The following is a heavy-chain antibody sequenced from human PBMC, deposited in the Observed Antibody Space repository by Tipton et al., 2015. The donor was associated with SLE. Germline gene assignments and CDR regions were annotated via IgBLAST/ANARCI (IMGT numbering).Heavy chain of an antibody. V-gene: IGHV3-30*04. CDR2: ISYDGSNK. J-gene: IGHJ4*02. CDR1: GFTFSSYA. D-gene: IGHD6-19*01. CDR3: ARGGGEVAVAGTPVGY. Sequence: SLRLSCAASGFTFSSYAMHWVRQAPGKGLEWVAAISYDGSNKYYADSVKGRFTISRDNSKNTLYLQMNSLRAEDTAVYYCARGGGEVAVAGTPVGYWGQGTLITVSS.